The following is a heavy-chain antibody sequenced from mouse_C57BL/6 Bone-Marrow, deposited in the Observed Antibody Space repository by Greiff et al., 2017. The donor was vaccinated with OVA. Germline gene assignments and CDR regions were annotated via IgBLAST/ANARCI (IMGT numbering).Heavy chain of an antibody. CDR3: ARDGGYYGSSY. Sequence: EVHLVESEGGLVQPGSSMKLSCTASGFTFSDYYMAWVRQVPEKGLEWVANINYDGSSTYYLDSLKSRFIISRDNAKNILYLQMSSLKSEDTATYYCARDGGYYGSSYWGQGTTLTVSS. CDR1: GFTFSDYY. V-gene: IGHV5-16*01. CDR2: INYDGSST. J-gene: IGHJ2*01. D-gene: IGHD1-1*01.